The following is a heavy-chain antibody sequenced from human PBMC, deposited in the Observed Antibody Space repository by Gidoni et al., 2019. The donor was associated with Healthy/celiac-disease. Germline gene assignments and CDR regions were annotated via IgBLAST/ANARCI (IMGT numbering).Heavy chain of an antibody. Sequence: QLQLQESGPGLVTPSETLSLTSTVPGGSISSSSYYLGWIRQPPGKGLEWIGSIYYSGSTYYNPSLKSRVTISVDTSKNQFSLKLSSVTAADTAVYYCARLHSGTTFDYWGQGTLVTVSS. D-gene: IGHD1-26*01. CDR2: IYYSGST. V-gene: IGHV4-39*01. J-gene: IGHJ4*02. CDR1: GGSISSSSYY. CDR3: ARLHSGTTFDY.